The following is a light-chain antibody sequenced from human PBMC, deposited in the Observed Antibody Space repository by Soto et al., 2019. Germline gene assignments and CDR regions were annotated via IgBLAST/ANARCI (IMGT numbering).Light chain of an antibody. CDR1: QSVSNNY. V-gene: IGKV3-20*01. CDR3: QQYGSSGT. CDR2: AAS. J-gene: IGKJ1*01. Sequence: EIVLTQSPGTLSLSPGERATLSCRASQSVSNNYLAWYQQKPGQAPRLLIYAASNRATGIPDRFSGSASGTYFTLTISRLEPEDFAVYYCQQYGSSGTFGQGTKVEIK.